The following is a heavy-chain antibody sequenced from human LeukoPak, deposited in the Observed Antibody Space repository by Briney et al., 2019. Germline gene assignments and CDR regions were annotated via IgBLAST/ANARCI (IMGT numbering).Heavy chain of an antibody. D-gene: IGHD3-22*01. CDR2: IYSGGST. J-gene: IGHJ6*02. CDR3: ARVGYYYDSSGYPARGYYYYGMDV. CDR1: GFTVSSNY. V-gene: IGHV3-53*01. Sequence: GGSLRLSCAASGFTVSSNYMSWVRQAPGKGLEWVSVIYSGGSTYYADSVKGRFTISRDNSKNTLYLQMNSLRAEDTAVYYCARVGYYYDSSGYPARGYYYYGMDVWGQGTTVTVSS.